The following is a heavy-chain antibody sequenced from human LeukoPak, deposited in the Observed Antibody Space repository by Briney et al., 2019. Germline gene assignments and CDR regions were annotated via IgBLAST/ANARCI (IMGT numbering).Heavy chain of an antibody. CDR3: ARTMVRGVIASARDY. CDR1: GYSFTSYW. Sequence: GESLKISCKCSGYSFTSYWIGWVRQMPGKGQEWTGIIYPGDSDTRYSPSFQGQVTISADKSLSTAYLQWSSLKASDTAMYYCARTMVRGVIASARDYWGQGTLVTVSS. CDR2: IYPGDSDT. V-gene: IGHV5-51*01. J-gene: IGHJ4*02. D-gene: IGHD3-10*01.